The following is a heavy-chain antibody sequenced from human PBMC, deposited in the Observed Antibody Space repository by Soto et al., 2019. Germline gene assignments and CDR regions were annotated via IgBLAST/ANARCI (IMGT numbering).Heavy chain of an antibody. CDR3: AKVTSARVFYFGLDV. CDR2: ISGSAGRT. D-gene: IGHD2-2*01. Sequence: GSLRLSFSAPGFTFTNHPMSWVRQAPGKGLEWVSIISGSAGRTYYADSVKGRFTISRDNSKNTLYLHMNSLRAEDTAIYYCAKVTSARVFYFGLDVWGQGTTVTVSS. V-gene: IGHV3-23*01. J-gene: IGHJ6*02. CDR1: GFTFTNHP.